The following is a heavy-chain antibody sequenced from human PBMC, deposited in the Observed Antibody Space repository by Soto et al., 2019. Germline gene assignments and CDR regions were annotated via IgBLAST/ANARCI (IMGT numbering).Heavy chain of an antibody. CDR3: ARLVGGYDSYLDH. CDR1: GYDFTRTW. V-gene: IGHV5-51*01. Sequence: PGESLKISCKGSGYDFTRTWIGWARQLPGKGLDWMGIIYPGDSETRYSPSFQGQVTISADKCISTAYLQWSSLKTSDTAMYYCARLVGGYDSYLDHWGQGTRVTVPS. D-gene: IGHD5-12*01. CDR2: IYPGDSET. J-gene: IGHJ4*02.